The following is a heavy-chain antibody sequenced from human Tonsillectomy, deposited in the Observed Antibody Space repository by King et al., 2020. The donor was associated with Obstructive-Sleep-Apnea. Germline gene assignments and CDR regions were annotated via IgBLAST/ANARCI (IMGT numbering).Heavy chain of an antibody. J-gene: IGHJ4*02. CDR1: GGSISSGDYY. CDR3: ARDPRSDRGGSYSFDY. CDR2: IYYTGSA. Sequence: QLQESGPGLVKPSQTLSLTCTFSGGSISSGDYYWSWIRQPPGKGLEWIGYIYYTGSAYYNPSLKSRVIISVDTPTNQYSLKLSSVTAADTAVYSCARDPRSDRGGSYSFDYGGLGTLVSVSS. D-gene: IGHD3-22*01. V-gene: IGHV4-30-4*01.